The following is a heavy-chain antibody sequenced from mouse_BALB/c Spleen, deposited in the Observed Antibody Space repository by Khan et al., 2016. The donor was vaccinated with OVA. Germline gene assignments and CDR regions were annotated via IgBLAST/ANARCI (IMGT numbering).Heavy chain of an antibody. J-gene: IGHJ3*01. CDR1: GYTFSSYY. Sequence: QVQLQQPGAELVKTGASVKLSCKASGYTFSSYYLYWVKQRPGQGLEWIGEINPNNGDSNFNEKFKSKATLTVDSFSYTAYMQLSSLTSEDSAVYYCTRSGYGSFAYWGQGTLVTVSA. CDR2: INPNNGDS. V-gene: IGHV1S81*02. D-gene: IGHD2-2*01. CDR3: TRSGYGSFAY.